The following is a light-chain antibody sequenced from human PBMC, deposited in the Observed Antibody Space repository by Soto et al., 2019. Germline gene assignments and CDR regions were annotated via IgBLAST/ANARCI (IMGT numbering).Light chain of an antibody. Sequence: EIVMTQSPATLSASPGERATLSCRASQSVRSNLAWYQQKPGQAPRLLIYGASTRATGIPARFSGSGSGTEFTLSIGSLQSEDFAVYYCQQYGNSLWTFGQGTKVDIK. CDR1: QSVRSN. CDR2: GAS. J-gene: IGKJ1*01. CDR3: QQYGNSLWT. V-gene: IGKV3-15*01.